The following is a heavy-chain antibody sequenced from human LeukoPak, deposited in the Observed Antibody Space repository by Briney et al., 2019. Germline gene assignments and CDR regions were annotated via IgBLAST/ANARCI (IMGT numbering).Heavy chain of an antibody. D-gene: IGHD2-15*01. J-gene: IGHJ4*02. CDR3: ARHIGDCSSGECYSDYIDY. V-gene: IGHV3-33*01. CDR2: IWFDGSNI. Sequence: GGSLRLSCVMSGFPFSHSGMHWVRQVPGRGLEWVAVIWFDGSNINYAESVKGRFTNTRDKSKNTPIPQTNSLRTEDTAVYYCARHIGDCSSGECYSDYIDYWGQGTLVTVPS. CDR1: GFPFSHSG.